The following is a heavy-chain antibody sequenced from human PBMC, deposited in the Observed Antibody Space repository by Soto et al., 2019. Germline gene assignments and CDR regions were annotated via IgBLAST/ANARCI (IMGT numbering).Heavy chain of an antibody. J-gene: IGHJ4*02. Sequence: SVKVSCKASGGTFSSYAISWVRQAPGQGLEWMGGIIPIFGTANYAQKFQGRVTITADKSTSTAYMELSSLRSEDTAVYYCARSDHSGSYEYSTYFDYWGQGPLFTASS. V-gene: IGHV1-69*06. D-gene: IGHD1-26*01. CDR3: ARSDHSGSYEYSTYFDY. CDR2: IIPIFGTA. CDR1: GGTFSSYA.